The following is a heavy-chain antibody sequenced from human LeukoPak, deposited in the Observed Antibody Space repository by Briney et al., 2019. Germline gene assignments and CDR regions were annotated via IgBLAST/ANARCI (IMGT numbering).Heavy chain of an antibody. CDR1: GYTFTSYG. V-gene: IGHV1-18*01. J-gene: IGHJ4*02. Sequence: ASVKVSCKASGYTFTSYGISWVRQAPGQGLEWMGWISAYNGNTNYAQKLQGRVTMTTDTSTSTAYMELRSLRSDDTAVYYCARGRLAARRALFQYYFDYWGQGTLVTVSS. D-gene: IGHD6-6*01. CDR2: ISAYNGNT. CDR3: ARGRLAARRALFQYYFDY.